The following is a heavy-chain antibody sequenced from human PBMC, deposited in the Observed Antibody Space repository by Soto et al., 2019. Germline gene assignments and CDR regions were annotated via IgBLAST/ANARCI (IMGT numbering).Heavy chain of an antibody. J-gene: IGHJ4*02. CDR1: GGTFSSYA. Sequence: SVKVSCKASGGTFSSYAISWVRQAPGQGLEWMGGIIPIFGTANYAQKFQGRVTITADESTSTAYMELSSPRSEDTAVYYCARDVTYYYDSSGYYGDYFDYWGQGTLVTVYS. D-gene: IGHD3-22*01. V-gene: IGHV1-69*13. CDR3: ARDVTYYYDSSGYYGDYFDY. CDR2: IIPIFGTA.